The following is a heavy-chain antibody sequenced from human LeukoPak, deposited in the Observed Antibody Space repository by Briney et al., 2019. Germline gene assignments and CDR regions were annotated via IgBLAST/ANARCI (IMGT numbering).Heavy chain of an antibody. D-gene: IGHD3-9*01. Sequence: ASVKVSCKTSGYFFPSYGISWVRQAPGQGIEWIGWITPSNGNTHYAQKLQGRVTMTTDTSTSTAYMELRSLRSDDTAVYYCARATGVLRYFDWLLPNPLDAFDIWGQGTMVTVSS. J-gene: IGHJ3*02. CDR1: GYFFPSYG. CDR3: ARATGVLRYFDWLLPNPLDAFDI. CDR2: ITPSNGNT. V-gene: IGHV1-18*01.